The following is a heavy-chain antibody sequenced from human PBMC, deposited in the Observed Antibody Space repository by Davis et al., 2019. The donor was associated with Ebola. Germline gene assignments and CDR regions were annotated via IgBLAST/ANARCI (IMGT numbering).Heavy chain of an antibody. CDR1: GYTFTSYD. J-gene: IGHJ4*02. Sequence: ASVKVSCKASGYTFTSYDINWVRQATGQGLEWMGWMNPNSGNTGYAQKFQGRVTMTRNTSISTAYMELSSLRSEDTAVYYCARDEWELLSGFYGYWGQGTLVTVSS. V-gene: IGHV1-8*01. D-gene: IGHD1-26*01. CDR2: MNPNSGNT. CDR3: ARDEWELLSGFYGY.